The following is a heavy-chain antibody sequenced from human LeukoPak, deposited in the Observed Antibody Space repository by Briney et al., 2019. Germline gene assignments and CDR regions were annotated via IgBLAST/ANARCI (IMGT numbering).Heavy chain of an antibody. J-gene: IGHJ6*02. Sequence: SETLSLTCAVYGGSFSGYYWSWIRQPPGKGLEWIGEINHSGSTNYNPSLKSRVTISVDTSKNQFSLKLSSVTAADTAVYYCARAPLGDIVVVPAAVGTAREQTRQGVDVWGQGTTVTVSS. D-gene: IGHD2-2*01. CDR3: ARAPLGDIVVVPAAVGTAREQTRQGVDV. CDR2: INHSGST. V-gene: IGHV4-34*01. CDR1: GGSFSGYY.